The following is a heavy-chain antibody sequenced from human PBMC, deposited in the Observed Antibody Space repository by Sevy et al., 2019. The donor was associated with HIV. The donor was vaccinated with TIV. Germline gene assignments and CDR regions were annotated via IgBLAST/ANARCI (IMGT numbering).Heavy chain of an antibody. CDR3: ATARLGDFWSGYSFDY. J-gene: IGHJ4*02. V-gene: IGHV1-24*01. Sequence: ASVKVSCKVSGYTLTELSMHWVRQAPGKGLEWMGGFDPEDGETIYAQKFQGRVTMTEDTSTDTACMELSSLRSEDTAVYYCATARLGDFWSGYSFDYWGQGTLVTVSS. D-gene: IGHD3-3*01. CDR2: FDPEDGET. CDR1: GYTLTELS.